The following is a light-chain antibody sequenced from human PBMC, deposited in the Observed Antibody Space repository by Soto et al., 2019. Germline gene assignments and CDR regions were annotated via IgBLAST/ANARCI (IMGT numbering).Light chain of an antibody. V-gene: IGKV3-15*01. CDR3: QQYNNWPLT. Sequence: EIAMTQSPATLSMSPGERATLSCRASQSISSKLAWYQQKPGQAPRLLIYDASTRATGIPARFSGSGSGTEFTLTISSLQSEDFAVYYCQQYNNWPLTFGGGTKVDIK. CDR2: DAS. J-gene: IGKJ4*01. CDR1: QSISSK.